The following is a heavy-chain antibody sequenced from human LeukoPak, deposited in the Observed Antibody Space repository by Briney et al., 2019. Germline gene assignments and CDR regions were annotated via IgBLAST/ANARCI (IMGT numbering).Heavy chain of an antibody. V-gene: IGHV3-48*03. Sequence: GGSLRLSCAASGFTFSSYEMNWVRQAPGKGLEWVSYISSSGSTIYYADSVKGRFTISRDNAKNSLYLQMNSLRAEDTAVYYCARNYYDSSGYPWDYQPSGPLGYWGQGALVTVSS. CDR2: ISSSGSTI. J-gene: IGHJ4*02. CDR3: ARNYYDSSGYPWDYQPSGPLGY. CDR1: GFTFSSYE. D-gene: IGHD3-22*01.